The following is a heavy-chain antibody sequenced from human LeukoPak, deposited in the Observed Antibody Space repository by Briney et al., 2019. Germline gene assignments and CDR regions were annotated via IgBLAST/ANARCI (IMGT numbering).Heavy chain of an antibody. CDR1: GFTFSSYW. V-gene: IGHV3-7*01. J-gene: IGHJ4*02. CDR2: IKPDGGEK. Sequence: GGSLRLSCAASGFTFSSYWMSWVRQAPGKGLEWVAKIKPDGGEKYYVDSVKGRFTISRDNAKNSLYLQMNGLRVEDTALYYCVGMGANWGQGTLVTVAS. CDR3: VGMGAN. D-gene: IGHD2-8*01.